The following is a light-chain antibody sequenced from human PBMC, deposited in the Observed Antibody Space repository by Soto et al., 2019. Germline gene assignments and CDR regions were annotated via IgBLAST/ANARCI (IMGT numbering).Light chain of an antibody. CDR1: QSVRGNY. V-gene: IGKV3-20*01. CDR3: YRFGMSPFS. J-gene: IGKJ3*01. Sequence: EVVLTQSPGTLSLSPGESATLSCRASQSVRGNYFAWYQQRPGQAPRLLVYGPSVRAAGIADRFRGSGSRTDFNLSINSVETEDFGVYYCYRFGMSPFSFDPVTTLDI. CDR2: GPS.